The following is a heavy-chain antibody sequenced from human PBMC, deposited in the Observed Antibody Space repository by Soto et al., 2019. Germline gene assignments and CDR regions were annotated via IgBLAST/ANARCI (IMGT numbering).Heavy chain of an antibody. CDR3: ANDYGEYYFDY. V-gene: IGHV1-69*02. Sequence: ASVKVSCKASGGTFSSYTISWVRQAPGQGLEWMGRIIPILGIANYAQKFQGRVTITADKSTSTAYMELSSLRSEDTAVYYCANDYGEYYFDYWGQGTLVTVSS. CDR2: IIPILGIA. J-gene: IGHJ4*02. CDR1: GGTFSSYT. D-gene: IGHD4-17*01.